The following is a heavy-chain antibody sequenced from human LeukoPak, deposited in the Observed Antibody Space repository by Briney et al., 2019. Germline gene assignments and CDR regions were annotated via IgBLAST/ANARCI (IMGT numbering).Heavy chain of an antibody. D-gene: IGHD5-18*01. CDR2: IYYSGST. Sequence: SETLSLTCIVSGGSISSYYWSWIRQPPGKGLEWIGYIYYSGSTNYNPSLKSRVTISVDTSKNQFSLKLSSVTAADTAVYYCARQRGYSYGLDYWGQGTLVTVSS. J-gene: IGHJ4*02. V-gene: IGHV4-59*08. CDR3: ARQRGYSYGLDY. CDR1: GGSISSYY.